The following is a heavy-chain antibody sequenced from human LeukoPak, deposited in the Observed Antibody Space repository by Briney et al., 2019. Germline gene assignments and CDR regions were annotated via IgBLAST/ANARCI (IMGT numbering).Heavy chain of an antibody. D-gene: IGHD6-19*01. CDR1: GFVVSNFA. J-gene: IGHJ5*02. V-gene: IGHV3-23*01. CDR2: ITASGNT. CDR3: AKERSVAPNWFDP. Sequence: GGSLRLSCAASGFVVSNFAISWVRQPPGKGLEWVSAITASGNTNYADSVKGRFTIFRDNFKNTVSLQMNGLRVGDTAVYFCAKERSVAPNWFDPWGQGTLVTVYS.